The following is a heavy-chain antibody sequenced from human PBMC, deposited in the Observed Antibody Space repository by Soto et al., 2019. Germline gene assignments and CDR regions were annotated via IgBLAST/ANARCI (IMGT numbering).Heavy chain of an antibody. V-gene: IGHV4-39*01. Sequence: QLQLQESGPGLVKPSETLSLTCTVSGGSISSSSYYWGWIRQPPGKGLEWIGSIYYSGSTYYNPSLNSRVTISVDTSKNQFSLKLSSVTSADTAVYYCASSLGGLSNFDYWGQGTLVTVSS. CDR2: IYYSGST. D-gene: IGHD1-26*01. CDR3: ASSLGGLSNFDY. CDR1: GGSISSSSYY. J-gene: IGHJ4*02.